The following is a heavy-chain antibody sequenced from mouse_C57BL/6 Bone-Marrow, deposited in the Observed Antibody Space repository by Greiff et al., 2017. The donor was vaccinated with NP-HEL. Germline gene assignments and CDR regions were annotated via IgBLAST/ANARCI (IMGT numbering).Heavy chain of an antibody. Sequence: DVKLQESGPGLAKPSQTLSLTCSVTGYSITSDYWNWIRKFPGNKLEYMGYISYSGSTYYNPSLKSRISITRDTSKNQYYLQLNSVTTEDTATYYCGRYHYSNYWYFDVWGTGTTVTVSS. CDR3: GRYHYSNYWYFDV. CDR1: GYSITSDY. J-gene: IGHJ1*03. V-gene: IGHV3-8*01. CDR2: ISYSGST. D-gene: IGHD2-5*01.